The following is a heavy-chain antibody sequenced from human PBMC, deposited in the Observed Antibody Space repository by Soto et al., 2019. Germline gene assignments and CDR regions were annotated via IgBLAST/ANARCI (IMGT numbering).Heavy chain of an antibody. Sequence: PSETLSLTCAVYGGSFSGYYWSWIRQPPGKGLEWIGEINHSGSTNYNPSLKSRVTISVDTSKNQFSLKLSSVTAADTAVYYCASLGWFGELNWFDPWGQGTLVTVSS. CDR1: GGSFSGYY. V-gene: IGHV4-34*01. J-gene: IGHJ5*02. D-gene: IGHD3-10*01. CDR3: ASLGWFGELNWFDP. CDR2: INHSGST.